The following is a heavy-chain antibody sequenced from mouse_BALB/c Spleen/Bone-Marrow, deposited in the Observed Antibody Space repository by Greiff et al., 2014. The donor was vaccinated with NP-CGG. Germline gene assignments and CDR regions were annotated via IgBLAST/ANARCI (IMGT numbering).Heavy chain of an antibody. V-gene: IGHV14-3*02. CDR3: AKYGGLRYAMDY. Sequence: EVQLQQSGAELVKPGASVKLSCTASGFNIKDTYMHWVKQRPEQGLEWIGRIDPANGNTKYDPKLQGKATITADTSSNTAYLQLSSLTSEDTAVYYCAKYGGLRYAMDYWGQGTSVTVSS. D-gene: IGHD2-4*01. CDR2: IDPANGNT. J-gene: IGHJ4*01. CDR1: GFNIKDTY.